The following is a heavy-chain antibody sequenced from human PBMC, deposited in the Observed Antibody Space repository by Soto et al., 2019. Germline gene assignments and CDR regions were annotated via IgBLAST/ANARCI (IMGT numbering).Heavy chain of an antibody. CDR3: ARGGPLTSQNIVIRSFRWFDP. CDR2: IIPILGIA. Sequence: GASVKVSCKTSGYTFSSYGISWVRQAPGQGLEWMGRIIPILGIANYAQKFQGRVTITADKSTSTAYMELSSLRSEDTAVYYCARGGPLTSQNIVIRSFRWFDPWGQGTLVTVSS. V-gene: IGHV1-69*04. J-gene: IGHJ5*02. CDR1: GYTFSSYG. D-gene: IGHD3-16*02.